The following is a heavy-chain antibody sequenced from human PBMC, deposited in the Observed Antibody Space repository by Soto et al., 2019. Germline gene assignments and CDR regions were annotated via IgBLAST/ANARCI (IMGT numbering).Heavy chain of an antibody. CDR2: ISDGGSNT. CDR1: KVCITRWS. Sequence: VRSLSHYCAACKVCITRWSLYWVRQAPGKGLEWVAVISDGGSNTYYADSVKGRFTISRDNSKNTLYLQMNSLRAEDTAVYYCARDGSDYWGQGTLVTVSS. J-gene: IGHJ4*02. CDR3: ARDGSDY. V-gene: IGHV3-30-3*01.